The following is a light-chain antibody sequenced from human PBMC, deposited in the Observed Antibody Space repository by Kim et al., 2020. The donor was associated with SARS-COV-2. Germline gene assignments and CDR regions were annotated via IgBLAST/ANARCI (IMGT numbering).Light chain of an antibody. Sequence: EIVLTQSPGTLSLSPGERATLSCRASQSGNSLAWYQQKPGQAPRLLIYEASTRATGVPVRFSGRGSGADFTLTISSLEPEDFAVYYCQHYDESVWTFGQGTKVDIK. CDR1: QSGNS. CDR2: EAS. V-gene: IGKV3-20*01. CDR3: QHYDESVWT. J-gene: IGKJ1*01.